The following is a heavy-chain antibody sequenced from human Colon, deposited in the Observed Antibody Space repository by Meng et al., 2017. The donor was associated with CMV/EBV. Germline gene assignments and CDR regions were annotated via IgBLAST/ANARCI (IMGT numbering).Heavy chain of an antibody. Sequence: GSLRLSCTVSGGSISSSSYYWGWIRQPPGKGLEWIGSIHYSGSTYYNPSLKSRVTISVDTSKNQFSLKVSSVTAADTAVFYCARGPRLVSTTYYFDYWGQGTLVTVSS. CDR2: IHYSGST. J-gene: IGHJ4*02. CDR1: GGSISSSSYY. D-gene: IGHD5/OR15-5a*01. V-gene: IGHV4-39*07. CDR3: ARGPRLVSTTYYFDY.